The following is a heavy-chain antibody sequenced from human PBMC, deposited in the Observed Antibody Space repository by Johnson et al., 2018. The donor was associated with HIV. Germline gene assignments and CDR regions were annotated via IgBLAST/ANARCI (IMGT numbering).Heavy chain of an antibody. Sequence: MQLVESGGGLVPPGGSLRLSCAASGFTFRRYGLRWVRQAPGTGLEWVSGISGSGYSTFYADSVKGRFTISRDNNKDTLYLQMNSLRAEDTAVHYCAKGRIGGGSYSAPDPFDVWDQGTMVTVS. CDR1: GFTFRRYG. CDR2: ISGSGYST. D-gene: IGHD1-26*01. J-gene: IGHJ3*01. CDR3: AKGRIGGGSYSAPDPFDV. V-gene: IGHV3-23*04.